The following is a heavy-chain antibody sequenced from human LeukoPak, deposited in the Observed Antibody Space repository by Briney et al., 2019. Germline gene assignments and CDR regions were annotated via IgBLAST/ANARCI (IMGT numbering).Heavy chain of an antibody. CDR3: AKVLYRGGYYFDY. V-gene: IGHV3-30*02. Sequence: GGSLRLSCAASGFTFSSYGMHWVRQAPGKGLEWVAFIRYDGSKKYYAESVKGRFTISRDNSKNTLYLQMNSLRAEDTAVYYFAKVLYRGGYYFDYWGQGTMVTVSS. CDR1: GFTFSSYG. J-gene: IGHJ4*02. D-gene: IGHD3-16*01. CDR2: IRYDGSKK.